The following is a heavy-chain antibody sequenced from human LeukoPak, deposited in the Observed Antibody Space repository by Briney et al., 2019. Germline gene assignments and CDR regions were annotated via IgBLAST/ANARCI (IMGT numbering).Heavy chain of an antibody. D-gene: IGHD3-16*01. CDR2: IGGDGIA. CDR1: GFTFTDHP. Sequence: GGSLRLSCVASGFTFTDHPMNWVRQAPGKGLEWISYIGGDGIAFYADSVKGRFTASKDDARKSMYLQMNSLRVEDAAVYYCAKDRANWAIDDWGQGTQVTVSS. V-gene: IGHV3-69-1*01. J-gene: IGHJ4*02. CDR3: AKDRANWAIDD.